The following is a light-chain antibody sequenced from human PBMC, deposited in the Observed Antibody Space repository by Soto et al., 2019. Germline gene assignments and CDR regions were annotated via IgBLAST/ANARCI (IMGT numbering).Light chain of an antibody. V-gene: IGKV3-20*01. CDR1: QSVTSGY. CDR2: GAS. J-gene: IGKJ1*01. CDR3: QQYGSSAT. Sequence: ILLTQSPGTLSLSPGERATLSCRASQSVTSGYLAWYQQKPGQAPRLLIFGASSRAPGIPDRFSGSGSGTDFSLTISSLEPEDFAVYYCQQYGSSATFGQGTKVDIK.